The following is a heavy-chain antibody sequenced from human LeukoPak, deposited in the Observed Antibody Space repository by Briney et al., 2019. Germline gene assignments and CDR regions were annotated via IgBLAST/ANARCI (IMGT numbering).Heavy chain of an antibody. V-gene: IGHV3-7*01. CDR1: GFTFRSYW. D-gene: IGHD1-26*01. CDR3: ARDGELGSPADAFDI. J-gene: IGHJ3*02. Sequence: GGSLRLSCAASGFTFRSYWMTWVRQYPGKGLEWVANIKQDGSETYYADSVKGRFTISRDNAKRSLYLQMNGLRAEDTAVYYCARDGELGSPADAFDIWGQGTMVTVSS. CDR2: IKQDGSET.